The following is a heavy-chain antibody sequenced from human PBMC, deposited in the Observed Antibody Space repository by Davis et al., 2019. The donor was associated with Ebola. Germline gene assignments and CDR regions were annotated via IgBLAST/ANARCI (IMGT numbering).Heavy chain of an antibody. J-gene: IGHJ6*02. CDR1: GYTFTGYY. CDR2: INPNSGGT. V-gene: IGHV1-2*02. D-gene: IGHD2-2*01. CDR3: ARDGGIVVVPAAMGLGV. Sequence: ASVKVSCKASGYTFTGYYMHWVRQAPGQGLEWMGWINPNSGGTNYAQKFQGRVTMTRDTSISTAYMELSRLRSDDTAVYYCARDGGIVVVPAAMGLGVWGQGTTVTVSS.